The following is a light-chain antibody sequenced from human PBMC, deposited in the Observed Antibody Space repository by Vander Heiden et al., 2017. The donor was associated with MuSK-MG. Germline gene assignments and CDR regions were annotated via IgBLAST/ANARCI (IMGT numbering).Light chain of an antibody. J-gene: IGKJ1*01. CDR1: QSVSAN. CDR2: VAS. CDR3: QQYNTWPWT. Sequence: VMTQPPATVSVSPGDRVTLSCRASQSVSANVAWYQHRPGQGPRLLLYVASTRTTGVPDRFSGSWSGTEYTLTISSLQSEDFAVYFCQQYNTWPWTFGQGTKVEI. V-gene: IGKV3-15*01.